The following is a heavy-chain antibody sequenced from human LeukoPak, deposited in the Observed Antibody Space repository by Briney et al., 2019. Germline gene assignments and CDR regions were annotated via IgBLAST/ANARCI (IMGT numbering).Heavy chain of an antibody. J-gene: IGHJ2*01. CDR2: MNADGRTI. CDR3: ARAGNYYFDL. V-gene: IGHV3-74*01. D-gene: IGHD1-7*01. CDR1: VFTFSSSW. Sequence: GGSLRLSCAASVFTFSSSWMHWVRQGPGKGLVWVARMNADGRTINYADSVKGRFTISRDNAKNTLYLQMNSLRTEDAAVYYCARAGNYYFDLWGRGTQVTVSS.